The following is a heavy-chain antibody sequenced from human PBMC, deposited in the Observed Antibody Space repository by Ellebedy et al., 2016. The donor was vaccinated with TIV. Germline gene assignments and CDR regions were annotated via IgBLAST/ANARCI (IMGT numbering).Heavy chain of an antibody. V-gene: IGHV3-48*02. CDR2: ISSSGSTI. J-gene: IGHJ4*02. CDR1: GFTFSSYS. D-gene: IGHD2-15*01. CDR3: ARVEGYCSGGSCYSAHLFDY. Sequence: GGSLRLSCAASGFTFSSYSMNWVRQAPGKGLEWVSYISSSGSTIYYADSVKGRFTISRDNAKNSLYLQMNRLRDEDTAVYYCARVEGYCSGGSCYSAHLFDYWGQGTLVTVSS.